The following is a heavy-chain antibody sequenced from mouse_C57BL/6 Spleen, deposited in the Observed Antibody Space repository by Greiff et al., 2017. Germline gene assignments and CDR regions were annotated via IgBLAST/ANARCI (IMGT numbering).Heavy chain of an antibody. CDR1: GFSLTSYG. V-gene: IGHV2-2*01. Sequence: VQVVESGPGLVQPSQCLSITCTASGFSLTSYGVHWVRQSPGKGLEWLGVIWSGGSTDYNAAFISSLSISKDNAKNQVFFKMNSLQADDTAIYYCARDDRWLRRYFDVWGTGTTVTVSS. CDR2: IWSGGST. D-gene: IGHD2-2*01. CDR3: ARDDRWLRRYFDV. J-gene: IGHJ1*03.